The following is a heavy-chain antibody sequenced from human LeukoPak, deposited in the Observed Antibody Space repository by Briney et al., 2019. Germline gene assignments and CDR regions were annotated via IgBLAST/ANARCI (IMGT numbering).Heavy chain of an antibody. CDR2: IKSSGDGGTT. V-gene: IGHV3-15*01. CDR3: TTDGGY. Sequence: GGSHRLSCEASGFSFSDAWMSWVRQAPGKGLEWVGRIKSSGDGGTTDYTAPVKGRLTISRDDSRNTVFLQMNTLKTEDTAVYYCTTDGGYWGQGTLVTVSS. J-gene: IGHJ4*02. D-gene: IGHD2-15*01. CDR1: GFSFSDAW.